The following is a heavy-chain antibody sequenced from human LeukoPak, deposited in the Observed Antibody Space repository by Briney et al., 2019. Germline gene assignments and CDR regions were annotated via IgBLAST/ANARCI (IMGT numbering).Heavy chain of an antibody. Sequence: GGSLRLSCAASGFTFDDYAMHWVRQAPGKGLEWVSLISGDGDSTSYAESVKGRFTISSDNSKNSLYLQMNSLRTEDTALYYCAKDIRDIVVVPAGYYYYMDVWGKGTTVTVSS. CDR3: AKDIRDIVVVPAGYYYYMDV. D-gene: IGHD2-2*01. V-gene: IGHV3-43*02. J-gene: IGHJ6*03. CDR1: GFTFDDYA. CDR2: ISGDGDST.